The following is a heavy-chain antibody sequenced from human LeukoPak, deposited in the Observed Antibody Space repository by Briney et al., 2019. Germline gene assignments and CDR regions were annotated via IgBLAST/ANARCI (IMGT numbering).Heavy chain of an antibody. J-gene: IGHJ6*03. CDR3: AKDTIVVVPNYYYYYYMDV. CDR2: IRYDGSNK. CDR1: GFTFSSYG. Sequence: GSLRLPCAASGFTFSSYGMHWVRQAPGKGLEWVAFIRYDGSNKYYADSVKGRFTISIDNSKNTLYLQMNSLRAEDTAVYYCAKDTIVVVPNYYYYYYMDVWGKGTTVTVSS. V-gene: IGHV3-30*02. D-gene: IGHD2-15*01.